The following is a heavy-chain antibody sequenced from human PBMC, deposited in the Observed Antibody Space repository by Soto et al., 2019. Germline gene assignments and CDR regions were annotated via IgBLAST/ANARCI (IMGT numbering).Heavy chain of an antibody. D-gene: IGHD2-2*01. CDR1: GYSFTKSF. J-gene: IGHJ4*02. CDR3: ARQPNEYTSSYYFDL. V-gene: IGHV1-46*04. CDR2: INPDVGVA. Sequence: ASVKVSCKASGYSFTKSFIHWVRQSPGQRLEWMGLINPDVGVADYAPKWRGRLDMAAETATTTVYMELSSLRSDDTAIYFCARQPNEYTSSYYFDLWGQGSLVTVSS.